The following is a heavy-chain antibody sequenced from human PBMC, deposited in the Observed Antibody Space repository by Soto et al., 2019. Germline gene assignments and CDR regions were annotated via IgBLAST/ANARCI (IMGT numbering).Heavy chain of an antibody. CDR1: GYTFTDYG. CDR2: INTYKGNI. CDR3: ARERGGYKHFDY. V-gene: IGHV1-18*01. D-gene: IGHD1-26*01. J-gene: IGHJ4*02. Sequence: QVQLEQSGAEVKKPGASVRVSCKSSGYTFTDYGITWVRQAPGQGLEWMGWINTYKGNINYAQRLQGRVTMTTDTSTSTAYMELRSLTSDDTAVYYCARERGGYKHFDYWGQGALVTVSS.